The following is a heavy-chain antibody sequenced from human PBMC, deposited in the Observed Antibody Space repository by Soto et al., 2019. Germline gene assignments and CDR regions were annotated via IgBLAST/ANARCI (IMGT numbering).Heavy chain of an antibody. CDR2: IYWDDDK. D-gene: IGHD3-16*01. CDR3: AHSLYDYVWGTNWFDP. V-gene: IGHV2-5*02. J-gene: IGHJ5*02. CDR1: GFSLSTSGVG. Sequence: QITLKESGPTLVKPTQTLTLTCTSSGFSLSTSGVGVGWIRQPPGKALEWLALIYWDDDKRYSPSLKSRLTITKHTSKNQVVLTMTNMDPVDTATYYCAHSLYDYVWGTNWFDPWGQGTLVTVSS.